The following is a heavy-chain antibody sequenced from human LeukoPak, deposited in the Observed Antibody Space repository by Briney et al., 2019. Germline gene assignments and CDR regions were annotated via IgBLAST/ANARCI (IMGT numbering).Heavy chain of an antibody. Sequence: ASVKVSYKASRYNFITYPLIWVRQAPGQGLEWLGRISPYNDNTDLAQNLHGPVTMTTDTSTSIDYMELTGLTSDDTAVYFCARVATIWGSHRYFVYCGQGTLVTVSS. CDR1: RYNFITYP. CDR3: ARVATIWGSHRYFVY. CDR2: ISPYNDNT. J-gene: IGHJ4*02. D-gene: IGHD3-16*02. V-gene: IGHV1-18*01.